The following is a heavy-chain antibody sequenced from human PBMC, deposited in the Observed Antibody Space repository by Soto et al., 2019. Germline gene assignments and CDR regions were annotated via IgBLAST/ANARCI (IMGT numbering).Heavy chain of an antibody. D-gene: IGHD5-18*01. CDR2: IYYSGST. J-gene: IGHJ4*02. V-gene: IGHV4-30-4*01. CDR1: GGSISSGDYY. Sequence: SETLSLTCTVSGGSISSGDYYWSWVRQPPGKGLEWIGYIYYSGSTYYNPSLKSRVTISVDTSKNQFSLKLSSVTAADTAVYYCARAEGLTAIDYWGQGTLVTVSS. CDR3: ARAEGLTAIDY.